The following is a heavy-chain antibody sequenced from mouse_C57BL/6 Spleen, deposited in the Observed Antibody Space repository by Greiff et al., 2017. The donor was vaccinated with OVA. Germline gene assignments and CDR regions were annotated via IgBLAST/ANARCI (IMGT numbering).Heavy chain of an antibody. Sequence: EVQGVESGGGLVKPGGSLKLSCAASGFTFSSYAMSWVRQTPEKRLEWVATISDGGSYTYYPDNVKGRFTISRDNAKNNLYLQMSHLKSEDTAMYYCARDYSNYEGYFDYWGQGTTLTVSS. CDR2: ISDGGSYT. V-gene: IGHV5-4*01. CDR1: GFTFSSYA. J-gene: IGHJ2*01. D-gene: IGHD2-5*01. CDR3: ARDYSNYEGYFDY.